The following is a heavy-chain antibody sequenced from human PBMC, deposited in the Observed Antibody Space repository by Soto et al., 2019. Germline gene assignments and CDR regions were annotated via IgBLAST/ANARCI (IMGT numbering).Heavy chain of an antibody. Sequence: SETLSLTCTVSGGSISSYYWSWIRQPPGKGLEWIGYIYYSGSTNYNPSLKSRVTISVDTSKNQFSLKLSSVTAADTAVYYCARSYCSGGSCYFLRFYPWGQGTLVTVSS. J-gene: IGHJ5*02. D-gene: IGHD2-15*01. CDR3: ARSYCSGGSCYFLRFYP. V-gene: IGHV4-59*01. CDR2: IYYSGST. CDR1: GGSISSYY.